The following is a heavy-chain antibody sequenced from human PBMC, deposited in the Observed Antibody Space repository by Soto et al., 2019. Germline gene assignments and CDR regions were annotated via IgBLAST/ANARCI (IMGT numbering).Heavy chain of an antibody. J-gene: IGHJ3*02. CDR3: AKDMGVVAPTPDKKQHDAFDI. CDR1: GFTFSSYA. Sequence: GGSLRLSCAASGFTFSSYAMSWVRQAPGKGLEWVSAISGSGGSTYYADSVKGRFTISRDNSKNTLYLQMNSLRAEDTDVYYCAKDMGVVAPTPDKKQHDAFDIWGQGTMVTVSS. D-gene: IGHD2-15*01. CDR2: ISGSGGST. V-gene: IGHV3-23*01.